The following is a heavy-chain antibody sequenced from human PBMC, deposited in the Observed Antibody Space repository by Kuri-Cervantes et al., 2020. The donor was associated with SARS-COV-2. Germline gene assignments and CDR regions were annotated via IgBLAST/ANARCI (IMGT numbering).Heavy chain of an antibody. CDR2: VSYDGSNR. Sequence: GESLKISCAASGFTFSTYAKHWVHQAPGKGLEWVAHVSYDGSNRFYAQSVRGRSTISRDNSKSTLYLQMDSLRGDDTALYYCAGDLYETYYFDFWGQGALVTVSS. V-gene: IGHV3-30*04. J-gene: IGHJ4*02. CDR1: GFTFSTYA. D-gene: IGHD5/OR15-5a*01. CDR3: AGDLYETYYFDF.